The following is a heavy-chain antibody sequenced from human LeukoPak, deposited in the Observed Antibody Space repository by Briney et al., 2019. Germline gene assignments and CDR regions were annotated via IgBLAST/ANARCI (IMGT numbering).Heavy chain of an antibody. J-gene: IGHJ2*01. CDR1: GGSISSGDYY. D-gene: IGHD2-2*01. CDR2: IYYSGST. CDR3: ARSLGYCSSTSCYPSGDNWYFDL. V-gene: IGHV4-30-4*01. Sequence: PSQTLSLTCTVSGGSISSGDYYWSWIRQPPGKGLEWIGYIYYSGSTYYNPSLKSRVTISVDTPKNQFSLKLSSVTAADTAVYYCARSLGYCSSTSCYPSGDNWYFDLWGRGTLVTVSS.